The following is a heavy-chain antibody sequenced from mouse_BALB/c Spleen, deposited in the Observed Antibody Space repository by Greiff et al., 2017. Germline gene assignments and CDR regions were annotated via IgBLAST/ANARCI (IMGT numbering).Heavy chain of an antibody. V-gene: IGHV1-69*02. CDR2: IDPSDSYT. J-gene: IGHJ2*01. Sequence: QVQLQQPGAELVKPGASVKLSCKASGYTFTSYWMNWVKQRPGQGLEWIGEIDPSDSYTNYNQKFKGKATLTVDKSSSTAYMQLSSLTSEDSAVYYCAKREQGDYWGQGTTLTVSS. CDR1: GYTFTSYW. CDR3: AKREQGDY.